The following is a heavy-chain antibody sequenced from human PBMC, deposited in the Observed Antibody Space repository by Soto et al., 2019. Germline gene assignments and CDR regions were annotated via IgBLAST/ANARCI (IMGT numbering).Heavy chain of an antibody. D-gene: IGHD2-2*01. J-gene: IGHJ5*02. CDR1: GGTFSSYT. V-gene: IGHV1-69*02. CDR2: IIPILGIA. CDR3: AGVSSTSPDP. Sequence: QVQLVQSGAEVKKPGSSVKVSCKASGGTFSSYTISWVRQAPGQGLEWMGRIIPILGIANYEQKFQGRVTITADKSTSTAYMELSSLRSEDTAVYYCAGVSSTSPDPWGQGTLVTVSS.